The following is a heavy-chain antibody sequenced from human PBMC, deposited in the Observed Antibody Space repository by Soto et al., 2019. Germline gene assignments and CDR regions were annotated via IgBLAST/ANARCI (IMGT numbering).Heavy chain of an antibody. CDR3: AAATQYHFDKSCYPTGPHFAFAV. D-gene: IGHD3-22*01. CDR2: LYHSGST. CDR1: GVSISSGGYC. Sequence: QLQLQESGSGLVKPSQTRSLTCAVSGVSISSGGYCWSWIRQPPGKGLDWIGYLYHSGSTYYNPSLRSRVTISVDRSTNHFSLKLSSVTAADTAVYYCAAATQYHFDKSCYPTGPHFAFAVWGQGTMVTVSS. J-gene: IGHJ3*01. V-gene: IGHV4-30-2*01.